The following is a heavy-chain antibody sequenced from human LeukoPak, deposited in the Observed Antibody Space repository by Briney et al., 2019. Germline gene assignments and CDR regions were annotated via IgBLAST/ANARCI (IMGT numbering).Heavy chain of an antibody. V-gene: IGHV4-39*02. D-gene: IGHD2-2*01. CDR3: ARDIGDYSSTSCYHY. J-gene: IGHJ4*02. CDR2: IYYSGST. CDR1: GGSISSSSYY. Sequence: SETLSLTCTVSGGSISSSSYYWGWIRQPPGKGLEWIGSIYYSGSTYYNPSLKSRVTISVDTSKNQFSLKLSSVTAADTAVYYCARDIGDYSSTSCYHYWGQGTLVTVSS.